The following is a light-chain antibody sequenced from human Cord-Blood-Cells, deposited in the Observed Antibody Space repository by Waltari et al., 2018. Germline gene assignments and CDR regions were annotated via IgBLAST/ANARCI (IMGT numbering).Light chain of an antibody. CDR3: QQYGSSPPGIT. CDR2: GVS. Sequence: EIVLTQSPGTLSLSPGERATLSCRASQSVSSSYLAWYQQKPGQAPRLPIYGVSSRATGIPDRFSGSGSGTDFTLTSSRLEPEDFAVYYCQQYGSSPPGITFGQGTRLEIK. J-gene: IGKJ5*01. V-gene: IGKV3-20*01. CDR1: QSVSSSY.